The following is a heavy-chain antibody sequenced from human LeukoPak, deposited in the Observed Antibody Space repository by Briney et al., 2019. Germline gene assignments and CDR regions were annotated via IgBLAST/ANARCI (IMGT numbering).Heavy chain of an antibody. V-gene: IGHV3-21*01. J-gene: IGHJ4*02. Sequence: GGSLRLSCAASGFTFSSYSMNWVRQAPGKGLEWVSSISSSSSYIYYADSVKGRFTISRDNAKNSLHLQMNSLRAEDTAVYYCASGGIQLWYFDYWGQGTLVTVSS. CDR3: ASGGIQLWYFDY. D-gene: IGHD5-18*01. CDR2: ISSSSSYI. CDR1: GFTFSSYS.